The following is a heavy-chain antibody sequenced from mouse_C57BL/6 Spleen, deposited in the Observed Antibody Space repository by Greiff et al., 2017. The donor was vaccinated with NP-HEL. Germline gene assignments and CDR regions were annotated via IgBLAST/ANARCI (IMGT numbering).Heavy chain of an antibody. J-gene: IGHJ4*01. Sequence: DVKLVESGGDLVKPGGSLKLSCAASGFTFSSYGMSWVRQTPDKRLEWVATISSGGSYTYYPDSVKGRFTISRDNAKNTLYLQMSSLKSEDTAMYYCARLDSLYAMDYWGQGTSVTVSS. V-gene: IGHV5-6*02. CDR1: GFTFSSYG. CDR3: ARLDSLYAMDY. CDR2: ISSGGSYT.